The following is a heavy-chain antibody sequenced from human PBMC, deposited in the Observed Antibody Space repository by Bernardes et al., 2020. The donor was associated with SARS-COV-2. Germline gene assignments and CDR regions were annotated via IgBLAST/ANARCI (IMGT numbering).Heavy chain of an antibody. Sequence: GGSLRLSCAASGFTFSSYGMHWVRQAPGKGLEWVAVIWYDGSNKYYADSVKGRFTISRDNSKNTLYLQMNSLRAEDTAVYYCARIEYSSAAGGYYYGMDGWGQGTTVTVSS. CDR3: ARIEYSSAAGGYYYGMDG. J-gene: IGHJ6*02. V-gene: IGHV3-33*01. CDR2: IWYDGSNK. D-gene: IGHD6-6*01. CDR1: GFTFSSYG.